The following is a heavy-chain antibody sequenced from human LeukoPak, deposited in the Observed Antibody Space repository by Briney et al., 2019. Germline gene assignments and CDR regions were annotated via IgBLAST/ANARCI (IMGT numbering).Heavy chain of an antibody. J-gene: IGHJ4*02. V-gene: IGHV4-59*12. Sequence: SETLSLTCTVSGGSISSYYWSWIRQPPGKGLEWIGYIFYSGSTYYNPSLKSRVTISVDTSKNQFSLKLSSVTAADTAVYYCARDPTYYLRYGYFDSWGQGTLVTVSS. CDR1: GGSISSYY. D-gene: IGHD1-26*01. CDR3: ARDPTYYLRYGYFDS. CDR2: IFYSGST.